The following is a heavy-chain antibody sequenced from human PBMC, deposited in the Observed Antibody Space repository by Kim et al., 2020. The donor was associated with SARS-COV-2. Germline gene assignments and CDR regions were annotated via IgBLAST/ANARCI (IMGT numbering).Heavy chain of an antibody. CDR3: TRAAYKSGPDY. CDR2: ISHDSDTI. J-gene: IGHJ4*02. CDR1: GFTFSNYG. D-gene: IGHD6-19*01. Sequence: GGSLRLSCAASGFTFSNYGMNWVRQAPGKGLEWISYISHDSDTIYYADSVRGRFTTSRDNAKNSLYLQMNSLRAEDMAVYYCTRAAYKSGPDYWGLGTLVTVSS. V-gene: IGHV3-48*04.